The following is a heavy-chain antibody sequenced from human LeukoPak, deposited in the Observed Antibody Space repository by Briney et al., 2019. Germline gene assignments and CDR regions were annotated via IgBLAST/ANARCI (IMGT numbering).Heavy chain of an antibody. Sequence: SETLSLTCTVSGGSISSYYWSWIRQPPGKGLEWIGEINHSGSTNYNPSLKSRVTISVDTSKNQFSLKLSSVTAADTAVYYCARGVGASLSGNWFDPWGQGTLVTVSS. CDR3: ARGVGASLSGNWFDP. J-gene: IGHJ5*02. V-gene: IGHV4-34*01. CDR2: INHSGST. CDR1: GGSISSYY. D-gene: IGHD2-15*01.